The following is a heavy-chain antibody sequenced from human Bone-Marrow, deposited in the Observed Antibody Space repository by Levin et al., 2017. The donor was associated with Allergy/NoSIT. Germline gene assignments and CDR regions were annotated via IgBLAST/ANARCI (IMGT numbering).Heavy chain of an antibody. CDR3: ARGGTMWDDY. D-gene: IGHD3-10*02. CDR1: GGSISGYY. Sequence: GSLRLSCTVSGGSISGYYWSWIRQPPGKGLEWIGYIYDTGNINYNPSLRGRVIMSVDTSKNHLSLKLSSVTAADTAVYYCARGGTMWDDYWGQGTLVTVSS. J-gene: IGHJ4*02. V-gene: IGHV4-59*01. CDR2: IYDTGNI.